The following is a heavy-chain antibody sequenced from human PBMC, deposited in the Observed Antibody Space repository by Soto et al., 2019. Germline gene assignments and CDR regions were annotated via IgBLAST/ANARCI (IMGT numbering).Heavy chain of an antibody. CDR3: GRESGETWDYEAS. J-gene: IGHJ5*02. D-gene: IGHD1-7*01. Sequence: VQLQESGPRLVRPSETLSLTCTVSGGSISSYRWSWIRQPAGKGLEWIGRLNTYGNTHYNPSLKSRVTVSVDTSRNQFFLTLRSVTAADSAVYHCGRESGETWDYEASWGQGTPVTVSS. CDR2: LNTYGNT. V-gene: IGHV4-4*07. CDR1: GGSISSYR.